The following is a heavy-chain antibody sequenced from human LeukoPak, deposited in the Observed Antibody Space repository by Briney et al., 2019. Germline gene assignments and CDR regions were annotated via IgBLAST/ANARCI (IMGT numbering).Heavy chain of an antibody. Sequence: SETLSLTCTVSGGSISSYYWSWIRQPPGKGLEWIGYIYYSGSTNYNPSLKSRVTISVDTSKNQFSLKLSSVTAADTVVYYCARYWTEDSSYFDYWGQGTLVTVSS. J-gene: IGHJ4*02. CDR2: IYYSGST. CDR1: GGSISSYY. V-gene: IGHV4-59*01. D-gene: IGHD3/OR15-3a*01. CDR3: ARYWTEDSSYFDY.